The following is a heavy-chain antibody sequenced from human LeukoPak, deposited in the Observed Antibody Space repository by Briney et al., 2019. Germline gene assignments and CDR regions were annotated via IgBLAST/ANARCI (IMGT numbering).Heavy chain of an antibody. CDR1: GFTLSNIY. J-gene: IGHJ4*02. Sequence: GESLTLSCAAYGFTLSNIYMSWVRPPPGEGLEGVSIIYSSDNTYSAESVKGRFTTSRDNSKNTLFLQMSVLRAEETAVYYCAGGITRIAVGDYWGQGTLVTVSS. CDR3: AGGITRIAVGDY. D-gene: IGHD6-19*01. CDR2: IYSSDNT. V-gene: IGHV3-53*01.